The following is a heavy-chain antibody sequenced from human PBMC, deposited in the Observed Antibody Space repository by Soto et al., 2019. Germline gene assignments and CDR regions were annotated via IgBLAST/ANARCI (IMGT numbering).Heavy chain of an antibody. J-gene: IGHJ5*02. V-gene: IGHV3-23*01. CDR2: ISARGGNT. D-gene: IGHD2-2*01. Sequence: EVQLLESGGGLVQPGGSLRLSCAVSGFSFSTYAMSWVRQAPGKGLEWVSGISARGGNTYYADSVRGRFTISRDNSKDTLYLQITSLRAEDTAFYYCAKHAEYQLVSWFDPWGQGTLVTVSS. CDR3: AKHAEYQLVSWFDP. CDR1: GFSFSTYA.